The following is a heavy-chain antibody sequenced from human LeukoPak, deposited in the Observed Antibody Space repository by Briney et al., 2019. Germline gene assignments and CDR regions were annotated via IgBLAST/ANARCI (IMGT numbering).Heavy chain of an antibody. V-gene: IGHV3-43*02. CDR1: GFTFDDYA. CDR2: ISGDGGST. CDR3: AKDTYYYDSSGYEGPSFDY. Sequence: GGSLRLSCAASGFTFDDYARHWVRQAPGKGLEWVSLISGDGGSTYYADSVKGRFTISRDNSKNSLYLQMNSLRTEDTALYYCAKDTYYYDSSGYEGPSFDYWGQGTLVTVSS. J-gene: IGHJ4*02. D-gene: IGHD3-22*01.